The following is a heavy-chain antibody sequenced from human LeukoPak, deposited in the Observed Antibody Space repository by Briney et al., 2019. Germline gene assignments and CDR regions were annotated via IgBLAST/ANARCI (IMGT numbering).Heavy chain of an antibody. Sequence: SETLSLTCTVSGGSISSSSYYWGWIRQPPGKGLEWIGSIYYSGSTYYNPSLKSRVTISVDTSKNQFSLKLSSVTAADTAVYYCAREIPITMTTFYFDYWGQGTLVTVSS. CDR1: GGSISSSSYY. CDR2: IYYSGST. J-gene: IGHJ4*02. CDR3: AREIPITMTTFYFDY. D-gene: IGHD3-22*01. V-gene: IGHV4-39*07.